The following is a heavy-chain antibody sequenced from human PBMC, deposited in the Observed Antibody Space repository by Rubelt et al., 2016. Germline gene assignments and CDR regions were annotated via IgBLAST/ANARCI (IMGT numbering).Heavy chain of an antibody. D-gene: IGHD6-19*01. CDR1: GGSISSYY. CDR2: IYYSWST. J-gene: IGHJ2*01. V-gene: IGHV4-59*08. Sequence: QVQLQESGPGLVKPSETLALTCTVSGGSISSYYWSWIRQPPGKGLEWIGYIYYSWSTNYNPSLKSWVTIALETSKNQFSLKLSSGTAADTAVYYCARGGEQWLFPRAPTWYFDLWGRGTLVTVSS. CDR3: ARGGEQWLFPRAPTWYFDL.